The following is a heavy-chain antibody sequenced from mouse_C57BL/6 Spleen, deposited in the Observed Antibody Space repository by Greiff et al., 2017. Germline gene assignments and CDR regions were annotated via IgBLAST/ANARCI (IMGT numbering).Heavy chain of an antibody. D-gene: IGHD2-1*01. J-gene: IGHJ1*03. CDR3: ARTYGNYEYFDV. CDR1: GYSITSGYY. Sequence: EVKLEESGPGLVKPSQSLSLTCSVTGYSITSGYYWNWIRQFPGNKLEWMGYISYDGSNHYNPSLKNRISITRDTSKNQFFLKLNSVTTEDTATYYCARTYGNYEYFDVWGTGTTVTVAS. V-gene: IGHV3-6*01. CDR2: ISYDGSN.